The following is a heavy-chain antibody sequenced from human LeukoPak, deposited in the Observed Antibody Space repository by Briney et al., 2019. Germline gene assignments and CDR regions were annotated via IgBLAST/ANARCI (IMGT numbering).Heavy chain of an antibody. CDR1: GFTFSSYA. CDR3: AKNPGYSYGYPWFDP. J-gene: IGHJ5*02. D-gene: IGHD5-18*01. Sequence: GGSLRLSCAASGFTFSSYAMSWVRQAPGKGLEWVSAISGSGGSTYYADSVKGRFTISRDNSKNTLYLQMNSLRAEDTAVYYCAKNPGYSYGYPWFDPWGQGTLVTVSS. V-gene: IGHV3-23*01. CDR2: ISGSGGST.